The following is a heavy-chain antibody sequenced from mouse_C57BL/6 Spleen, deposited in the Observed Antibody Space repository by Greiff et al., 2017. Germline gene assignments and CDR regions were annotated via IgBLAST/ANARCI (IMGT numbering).Heavy chain of an antibody. CDR1: GYTFTSYW. Sequence: QVQLKQPGAELVRPGSSVKLSCTASGYTFTSYWMHWVKQRPIQGLEWIGNIDPSDSDTHYNQKFQDKATLTVDKSSSTAYMQLSSLTSEDSAVYYCARGGGMFIATLVDFEVWGTGTTVTVSS. J-gene: IGHJ1*03. CDR2: IDPSDSDT. V-gene: IGHV1-52*01. D-gene: IGHD1-1*01. CDR3: ARGGGMFIATLVDFEV.